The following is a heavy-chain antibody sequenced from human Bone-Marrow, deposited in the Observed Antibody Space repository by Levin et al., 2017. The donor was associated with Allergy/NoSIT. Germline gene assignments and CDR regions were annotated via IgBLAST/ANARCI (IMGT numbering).Heavy chain of an antibody. D-gene: IGHD3-10*01. J-gene: IGHJ4*02. CDR2: LWYDGGNE. CDR1: GFNFANYG. CDR3: ARGLIWLGAYYFDT. V-gene: IGHV3-33*01. Sequence: PGGSLRLSCESSGFNFANYGMHWVRQAPGKGLEWVAGLWYDGGNEAYTDSVKGRFSISRDNSKNTVWLQMNRLRGEDTALYYCARGLIWLGAYYFDTWGQGTLVSVSS.